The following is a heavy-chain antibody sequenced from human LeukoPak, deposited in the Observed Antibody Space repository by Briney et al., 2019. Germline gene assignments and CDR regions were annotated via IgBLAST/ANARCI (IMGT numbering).Heavy chain of an antibody. D-gene: IGHD3-22*01. Sequence: GGSLRLSCAASGFTYSSYAMSWVRQAPGKGLEWVSTLRGSGGNTYYADSVKGRVTISRDNSKNTLYLQMNSLRAEDTDVYHCAKGSYYYDSADYFDYWGQGTLVTVSS. CDR3: AKGSYYYDSADYFDY. CDR2: LRGSGGNT. V-gene: IGHV3-23*01. J-gene: IGHJ4*02. CDR1: GFTYSSYA.